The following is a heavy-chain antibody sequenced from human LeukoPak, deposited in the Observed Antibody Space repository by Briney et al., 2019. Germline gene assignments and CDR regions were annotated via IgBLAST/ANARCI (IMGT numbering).Heavy chain of an antibody. V-gene: IGHV1-18*01. CDR2: ISAYNGNT. Sequence: ASVKVSCKASGYTFTNYAVSWVRQAPAQGLEYMGCISAYNGNTNYAQKLQGRVTMTTDTSTSTAYMELRSLRSDDTAVYYCAREGGYSGSPFDYWGQGTLVTVSS. J-gene: IGHJ4*02. CDR3: AREGGYSGSPFDY. D-gene: IGHD1-26*01. CDR1: GYTFTNYA.